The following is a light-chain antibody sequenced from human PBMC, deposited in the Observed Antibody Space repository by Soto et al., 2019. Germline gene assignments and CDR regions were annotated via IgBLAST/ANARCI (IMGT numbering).Light chain of an antibody. CDR3: QQRSNWALT. CDR1: QSVSSY. J-gene: IGKJ4*01. Sequence: EIVLTQSPATLSLSPGERATRSCRASQSVSSYLAWYQQKPGQAPRLLIYDASNRATGIPARFSGSGSGTDFTLTISSLEPEDFAVYYCQQRSNWALTFGGGTKVEIK. V-gene: IGKV3-11*01. CDR2: DAS.